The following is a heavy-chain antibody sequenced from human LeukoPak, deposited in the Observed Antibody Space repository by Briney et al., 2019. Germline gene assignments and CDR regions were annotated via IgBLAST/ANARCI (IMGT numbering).Heavy chain of an antibody. V-gene: IGHV3-53*01. CDR2: IYSGGST. Sequence: GGSLRLSCAASGFTVSSDYMSWVRQAPGKGLEWVSVIYSGGSTYYADSVKGRFTISRDNAKNSLYLQMNSLRAEDTAVYYCARTRASSGGENYWGQGTLVTVSS. J-gene: IGHJ4*02. CDR3: ARTRASSGGENY. CDR1: GFTVSSDY. D-gene: IGHD3-10*01.